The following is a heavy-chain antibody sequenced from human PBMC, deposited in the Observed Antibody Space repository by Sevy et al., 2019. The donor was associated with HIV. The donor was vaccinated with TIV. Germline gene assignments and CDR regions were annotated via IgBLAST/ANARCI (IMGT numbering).Heavy chain of an antibody. CDR1: GFTFSSHA. CDR3: ARAFTGGYQQPFDY. D-gene: IGHD1-26*01. Sequence: GGSLRLSCAASGFTFSSHAMSWVRQAPGKGLEWVSAISDSGTTTYYKDSVKGRFTISRDNSKNTLYLQMDGLRAEDTAIYYCARAFTGGYQQPFDYWCQGTLVTVSS. V-gene: IGHV3-23*01. J-gene: IGHJ4*02. CDR2: ISDSGTTT.